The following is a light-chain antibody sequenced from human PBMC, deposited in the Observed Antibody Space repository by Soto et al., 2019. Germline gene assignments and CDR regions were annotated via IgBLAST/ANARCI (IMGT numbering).Light chain of an antibody. CDR2: AVI. Sequence: QSVLTQPASVSGSPGKSITISCTATSSDVVDFNYISWYQQYPGKTPKLIIYAVINRPSGISDRFSGSASGNTASLTISRLPAEDEADYYCGAYTSNSAHVFGTGTKVTVL. V-gene: IGLV2-14*01. CDR1: SSDVVDFNY. J-gene: IGLJ1*01. CDR3: GAYTSNSAHV.